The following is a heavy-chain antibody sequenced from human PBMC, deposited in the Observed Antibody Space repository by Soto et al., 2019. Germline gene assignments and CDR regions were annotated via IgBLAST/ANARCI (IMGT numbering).Heavy chain of an antibody. CDR1: GAPISNFY. CDR2: LYTRGTT. J-gene: IGHJ4*02. Sequence: SSETLSLTCSVSGAPISNFYWCWIRQSAGKGLEWIGRLYTRGTTDYNPSLKSRVTMSIDTSKNRVSLSLTSVPAADTAVYYCAKGGTYYFDTWGQGIVVTVSS. D-gene: IGHD3-16*01. CDR3: AKGGTYYFDT. V-gene: IGHV4-4*07.